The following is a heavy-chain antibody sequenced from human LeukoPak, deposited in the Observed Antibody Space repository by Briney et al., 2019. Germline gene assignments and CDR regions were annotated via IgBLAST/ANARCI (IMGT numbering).Heavy chain of an antibody. D-gene: IGHD6-13*01. V-gene: IGHV1-3*01. J-gene: IGHJ6*02. Sequence: GASVKVSCKASGYTFTSYAMHWVRQAPGQRLEWMGWINAGNGNTKYSQKFQGRVTITRDTSASTAYMELSRLRPDDTAVYYCARVLAAGSSYYYGMDVWGQGTTVTVSS. CDR3: ARVLAAGSSYYYGMDV. CDR1: GYTFTSYA. CDR2: INAGNGNT.